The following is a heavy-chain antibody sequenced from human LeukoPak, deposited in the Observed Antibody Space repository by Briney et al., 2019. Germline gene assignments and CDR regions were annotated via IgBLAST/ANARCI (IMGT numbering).Heavy chain of an antibody. CDR3: ARDKQVYSNYFMDV. CDR2: IYTSGST. D-gene: IGHD4-11*01. Sequence: PSETLSLTCTVSGGSISSGSYYWSWIRQPAGKGLEWIGRIYTSGSTNYNPSLKSRVTITVDTSKNQFSLKLSSVTAADTAVYYCARDKQVYSNYFMDVWGKGTTVTVSS. V-gene: IGHV4-61*02. J-gene: IGHJ6*03. CDR1: GGSISSGSYY.